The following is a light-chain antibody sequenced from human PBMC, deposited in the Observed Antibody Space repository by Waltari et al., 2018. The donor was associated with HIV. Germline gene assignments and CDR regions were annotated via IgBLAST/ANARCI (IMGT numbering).Light chain of an antibody. J-gene: IGLJ3*02. CDR3: ALYMTGAKWV. CDR2: RTY. CDR1: SDSVSINYY. V-gene: IGLV8-61*01. Sequence: QTVVTQEPSFSVSPGGTVTLTCALNSDSVSINYYPGWFQQTPGQAPRTLISRTYPRSSGVPDRFSGSILGNKAALTITGAQADDDSVYFCALYMTGAKWVFGGGTKLTVL.